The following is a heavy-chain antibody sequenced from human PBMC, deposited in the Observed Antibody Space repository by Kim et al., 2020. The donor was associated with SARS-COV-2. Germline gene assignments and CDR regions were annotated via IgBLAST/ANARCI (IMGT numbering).Heavy chain of an antibody. CDR3: ARDKEVNNYYYYGMDV. J-gene: IGHJ6*02. Sequence: KFQGRVTITADKSTSTAYMELSSLRSEDTAVYYCARDKEVNNYYYYGMDVWGQGTTVTVSS. V-gene: IGHV1-69*04. D-gene: IGHD2-21*01.